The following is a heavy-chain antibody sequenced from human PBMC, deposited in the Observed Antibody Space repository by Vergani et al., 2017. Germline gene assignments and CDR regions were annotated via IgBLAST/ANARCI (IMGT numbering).Heavy chain of an antibody. CDR3: AREGGWIPTFDI. V-gene: IGHV1-3*01. CDR2: INAGNGNT. CDR1: GYTFTSYA. D-gene: IGHD3-16*01. J-gene: IGHJ3*02. Sequence: QVQLVQSGAEVKKPGASVKVSCKASGYTFTSYAMHWVRQAPGQRLEWMGWINAGNGNTKYSQKFQGRVTITRDTSASTAYMELSSLRSEDTAVYYCAREGGWIPTFDIWGQGTMVTVSS.